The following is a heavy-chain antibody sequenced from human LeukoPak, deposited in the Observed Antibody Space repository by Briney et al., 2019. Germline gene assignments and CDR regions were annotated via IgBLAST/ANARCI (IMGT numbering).Heavy chain of an antibody. CDR1: GYTFIDYY. J-gene: IGHJ4*02. Sequence: ASAKVSCKASGYTFIDYYMHWVRQAPGQGLEWMGWINPKSGGTNYAQSFQGRVTMTRDTSISTAYMELSGLRSDDRAVYYCVRDAIAAAGTGGWGRGTLVTVSS. V-gene: IGHV1-2*02. CDR3: VRDAIAAAGTGG. D-gene: IGHD6-13*01. CDR2: INPKSGGT.